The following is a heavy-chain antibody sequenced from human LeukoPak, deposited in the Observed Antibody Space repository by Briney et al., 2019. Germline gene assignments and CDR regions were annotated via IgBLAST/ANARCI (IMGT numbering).Heavy chain of an antibody. CDR3: AREAPYSSDDY. Sequence: ASVKVSCKASGYTFASYYMHWVRQAPGQGLEWMGIINPSGDSTSYAQKFQGRVTMTTDTSTSTAYMELRSLKSDDTAVYYCAREAPYSSDDYWGQGTPVTVSS. CDR2: INPSGDST. D-gene: IGHD6-25*01. J-gene: IGHJ4*02. V-gene: IGHV1-46*01. CDR1: GYTFASYY.